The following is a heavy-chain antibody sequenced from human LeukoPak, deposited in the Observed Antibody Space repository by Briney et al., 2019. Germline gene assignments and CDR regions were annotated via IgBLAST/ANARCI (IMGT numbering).Heavy chain of an antibody. CDR2: IKPNSGDT. D-gene: IGHD6-19*01. Sequence: GASVKVSCKASGFTLIDYIHWVRQDPRQGLQWMGWIKPNSGDTDYAQRFQGRVTMTRDTSISTVYMELSSLRSDDTAVYYCARDGPSVAGTPFDYWGQGTLVTVSS. CDR1: GFTLIDY. J-gene: IGHJ4*02. CDR3: ARDGPSVAGTPFDY. V-gene: IGHV1-2*02.